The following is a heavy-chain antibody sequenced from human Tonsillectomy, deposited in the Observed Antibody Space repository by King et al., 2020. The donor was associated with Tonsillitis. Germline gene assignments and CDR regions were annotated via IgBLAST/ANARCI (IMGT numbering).Heavy chain of an antibody. D-gene: IGHD4-17*01. Sequence: VQLVESGGGLVQPGGSLTLSCAASGFTFSGAAMHWVRQASGKGLEWVGLIRSKANSYATVYAASGNGRFTVSRDDSKKTAYLQVNSLKTEGTAVYYCTGGGDYDSGYYYGMDVWGQGTTVTVSS. CDR3: TGGGDYDSGYYYGMDV. CDR1: GFTFSGAA. V-gene: IGHV3-73*02. CDR2: IRSKANSYAT. J-gene: IGHJ6*02.